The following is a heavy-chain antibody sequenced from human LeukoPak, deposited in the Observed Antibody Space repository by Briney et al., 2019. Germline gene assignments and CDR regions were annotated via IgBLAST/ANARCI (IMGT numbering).Heavy chain of an antibody. Sequence: GGSLRLSCAASGFTFSSYAMHWVRQAPGKGLEWVAVISYDGSNKYYADSVKGRFTISRDNSKNTLFLQMNSLRAEDTAVYYCATPSYSFSWGTIDVWGQGTMVSVSS. D-gene: IGHD6-13*01. V-gene: IGHV3-30*04. CDR2: ISYDGSNK. CDR3: ATPSYSFSWGTIDV. J-gene: IGHJ3*01. CDR1: GFTFSSYA.